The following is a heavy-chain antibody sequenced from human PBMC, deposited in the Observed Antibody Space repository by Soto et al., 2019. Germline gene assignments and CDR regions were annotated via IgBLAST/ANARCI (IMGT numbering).Heavy chain of an antibody. CDR1: GGTFSSYT. V-gene: IGHV1-18*01. J-gene: IGHJ4*02. CDR3: ARDLHGDPYY. D-gene: IGHD4-17*01. Sequence: GASVKVSCKASGGTFSSYTISWVRQAPGQGLEWMGWISANIGITNYAQKLQGRVTITADTSTSTAYMELRSLRSDDTAVYYCARDLHGDPYYWGQGTLVTVSS. CDR2: ISANIGIT.